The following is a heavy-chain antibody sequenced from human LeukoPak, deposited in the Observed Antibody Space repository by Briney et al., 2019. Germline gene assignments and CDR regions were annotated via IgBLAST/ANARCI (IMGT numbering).Heavy chain of an antibody. D-gene: IGHD1-26*01. J-gene: IGHJ6*03. Sequence: GGSLRLSCAVSGFTVSGNYMSWVRQAPGKGLEWVSLIYSGGTTYYADSVKGRFTISRDNSKNTLYLQMNSLRAEDTAVYYCAKGRGWEASYYYYYMDVWGKGTTVTISS. CDR1: GFTVSGNY. CDR2: IYSGGTT. V-gene: IGHV3-53*01. CDR3: AKGRGWEASYYYYYMDV.